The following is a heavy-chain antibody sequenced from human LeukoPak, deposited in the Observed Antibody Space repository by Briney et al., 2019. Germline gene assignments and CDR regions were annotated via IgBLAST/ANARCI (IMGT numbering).Heavy chain of an antibody. J-gene: IGHJ4*02. CDR3: AGGVVFRQYYYDSSGYYYTPFDY. CDR2: IYHSGST. D-gene: IGHD3-22*01. CDR1: GGSISSGGYY. Sequence: SETLSLTCTVSGGSISSGGYYWSWIRQPPGKGLEWIGYIYHSGSTYYNPSLKSRVTISVDRSKNQFSLKLSSVTAADTAVYYCAGGVVFRQYYYDSSGYYYTPFDYWGQGTLVTVSS. V-gene: IGHV4-30-2*01.